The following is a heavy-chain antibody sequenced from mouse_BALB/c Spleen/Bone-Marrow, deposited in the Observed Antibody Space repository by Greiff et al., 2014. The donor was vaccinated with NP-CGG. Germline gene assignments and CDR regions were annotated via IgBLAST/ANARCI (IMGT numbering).Heavy chain of an antibody. CDR2: INPYNGGT. Sequence: VQLQQSGPELVKPGASMKISCKASGYSFTGYTMNWVKQSHGKNLEWIGLINPYNGGTRYNQRFKGKAILTVDKSSSTAYMELLSLTSEDSAVYYCARGPPLYYDYGFDYWGQGTTLTVSS. D-gene: IGHD2-4*01. V-gene: IGHV1-18*01. CDR1: GYSFTGYT. J-gene: IGHJ2*01. CDR3: ARGPPLYYDYGFDY.